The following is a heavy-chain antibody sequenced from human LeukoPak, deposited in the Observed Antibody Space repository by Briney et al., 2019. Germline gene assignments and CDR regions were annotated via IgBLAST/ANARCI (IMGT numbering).Heavy chain of an antibody. CDR1: GYTFSNYN. CDR3: ARVRDGYNGAYDI. Sequence: ASVKVSCKASGYTFSNYNIHWLRQAPGHGLEWMGIVNPSGDSTNYAQNFQGRVTMTGDTSTSTVYMELSSLRSEDTAVYYCARVRDGYNGAYDIWGQGTMVTVTS. J-gene: IGHJ3*02. CDR2: VNPSGDST. V-gene: IGHV1-46*01. D-gene: IGHD5-24*01.